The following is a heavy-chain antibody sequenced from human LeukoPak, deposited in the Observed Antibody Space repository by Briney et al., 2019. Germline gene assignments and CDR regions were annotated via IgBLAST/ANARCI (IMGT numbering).Heavy chain of an antibody. CDR3: ARASKLKIFGPSGYYGMDV. CDR1: GYTFTSYG. D-gene: IGHD3/OR15-3a*01. J-gene: IGHJ6*02. V-gene: IGHV1-18*01. CDR2: ISAYNGNT. Sequence: ASVKVSCKASGYTFTSYGISWVRQAPGQGLEWMGWISAYNGNTNYAQKLQGRVTMTTDTSTSTAYMELRSLRSDDTAVYYCARASKLKIFGPSGYYGMDVWGQGTTVTVSS.